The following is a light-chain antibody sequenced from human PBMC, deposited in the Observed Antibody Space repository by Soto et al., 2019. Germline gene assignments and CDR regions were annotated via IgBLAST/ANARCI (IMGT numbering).Light chain of an antibody. Sequence: DIQMPQSPSSVSASVGDSVPITGRASQSISSYLNWYHQKPGKAPKLLIYAASSLQSGVPSRFSGSGSGTDFTLTISSLQPEDFATYYCQQSYSTSITFGQGTRLEIK. CDR1: QSISSY. CDR2: AAS. V-gene: IGKV1-39*01. J-gene: IGKJ5*01. CDR3: QQSYSTSIT.